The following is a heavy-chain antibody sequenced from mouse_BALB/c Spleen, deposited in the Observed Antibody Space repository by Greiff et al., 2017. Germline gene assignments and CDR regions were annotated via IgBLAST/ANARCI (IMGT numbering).Heavy chain of an antibody. D-gene: IGHD2-1*01. V-gene: IGHV14-4*02. CDR3: NHYGNVGAMDY. Sequence: EVKLVESGAELVRPGASVKFSCTASGFNFRDYYMPWVQQTPEQGLEWIGCIDPENGDTEYAPKFQGKATMTADTPSNTAYLQLSSLTSEDTSVYYRNHYGNVGAMDYWGQGTSDTVSS. CDR2: IDPENGDT. J-gene: IGHJ4*01. CDR1: GFNFRDYY.